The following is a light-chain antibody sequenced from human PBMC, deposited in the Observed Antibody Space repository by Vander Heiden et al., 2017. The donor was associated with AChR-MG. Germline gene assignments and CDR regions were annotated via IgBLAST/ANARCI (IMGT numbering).Light chain of an antibody. CDR3: QQYGSAPPYT. V-gene: IGKV3-20*01. CDR1: QSVSSY. J-gene: IGKJ2*01. Sequence: DIVFTQSPGTLSLSPGERATLSCRASQSVSSYLAWYQQKPGQAPRLLIYGASSRATGIPDRFSGSGSGTDFTLTISRLEPEDFAVYDCQQYGSAPPYTFGQGTKLEIK. CDR2: GAS.